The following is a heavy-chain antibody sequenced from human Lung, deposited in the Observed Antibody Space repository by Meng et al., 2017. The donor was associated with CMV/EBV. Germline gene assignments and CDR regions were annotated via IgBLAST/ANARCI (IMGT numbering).Heavy chain of an antibody. V-gene: IGHV4-39*07. CDR1: GGSISSSSYY. D-gene: IGHD6-19*01. CDR2: LYQSGST. J-gene: IGHJ4*02. CDR3: ATPRAGFASGWSFDY. Sequence: SGGSISSSSYYWGWIRQPPGKGLEWIGSLYQSGSTFYNPSLKSRVTISVDTSKNHFSLKLSSVTAADTAVYYCATPRAGFASGWSFDYWGQGALVTVSS.